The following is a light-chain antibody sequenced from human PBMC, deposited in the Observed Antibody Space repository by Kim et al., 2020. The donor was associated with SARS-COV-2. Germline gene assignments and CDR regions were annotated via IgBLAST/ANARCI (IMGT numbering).Light chain of an antibody. Sequence: PGERATLSCRASQSVSSYVAWHQQKPGQAPRLLIYDASKRATGIPARFSGSGSGTDFTLTISSLEPEDFAVYYCQQRTNWPLTFGGGTKVDIK. V-gene: IGKV3-11*01. J-gene: IGKJ4*01. CDR1: QSVSSY. CDR2: DAS. CDR3: QQRTNWPLT.